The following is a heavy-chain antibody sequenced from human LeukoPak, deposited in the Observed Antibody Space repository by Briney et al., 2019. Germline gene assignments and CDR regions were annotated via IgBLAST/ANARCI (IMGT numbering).Heavy chain of an antibody. Sequence: SQTLSLTCAISGDSVSSNSAAWNWIRQSPSSGLGWVGRTYYRSRWYYDYAVSLKSRITVNPDTSKNQFSLQLNSVTPEDTAVYFCARGAYRSGSYYSYGMDVWGQGTTVTVSS. CDR1: GDSVSSNSAA. CDR2: TYYRSRWYY. D-gene: IGHD6-19*01. CDR3: ARGAYRSGSYYSYGMDV. V-gene: IGHV6-1*01. J-gene: IGHJ6*02.